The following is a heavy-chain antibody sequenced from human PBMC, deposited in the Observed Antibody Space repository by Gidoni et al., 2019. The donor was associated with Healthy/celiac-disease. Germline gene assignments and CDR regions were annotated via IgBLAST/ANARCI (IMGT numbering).Heavy chain of an antibody. CDR1: GGTFSSYA. CDR2: IIPIFGTA. Sequence: QVQLVQSGAEVKKPGSSVKVSCKASGGTFSSYAISWVRQAPGQGLEWMGGIIPIFGTANYAQKFQGRVTITADESTSTAYMELSSLRSEDTAVYYCARYSGGDWPPTPGATYGMDVWGQGTTVTVSS. CDR3: ARYSGGDWPPTPGATYGMDV. J-gene: IGHJ6*02. V-gene: IGHV1-69*01. D-gene: IGHD2-21*02.